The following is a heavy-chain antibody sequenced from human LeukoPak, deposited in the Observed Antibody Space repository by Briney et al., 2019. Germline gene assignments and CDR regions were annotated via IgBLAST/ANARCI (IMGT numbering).Heavy chain of an antibody. Sequence: SETLSLTCTVSGGSISSYYWSWIRQPPGKGLEWIGYIYYSGSTNYNPSLKSRVTISVDTSKNQFSPKLSSVTAADTAVYYCASEAMVRGAFDYWGQGTLVTVSS. J-gene: IGHJ4*02. CDR2: IYYSGST. D-gene: IGHD3-10*01. V-gene: IGHV4-59*01. CDR3: ASEAMVRGAFDY. CDR1: GGSISSYY.